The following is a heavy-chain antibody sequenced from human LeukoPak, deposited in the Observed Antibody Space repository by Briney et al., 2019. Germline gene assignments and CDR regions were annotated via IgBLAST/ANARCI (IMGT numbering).Heavy chain of an antibody. D-gene: IGHD2-8*02. J-gene: IGHJ4*02. CDR1: GFTFSTFA. CDR3: ATYRQVLLPFES. CDR2: IFPSGGEI. Sequence: PGGSLRLSCAASGFTFSTFAMIWVRQPPGKGLEWASSIFPSGGEIHYADSVRGRFTISRDNSKSTLSLQMNSLSAEDTAIYYCATYRQVLLPFESWGQGTLVTVSS. V-gene: IGHV3-23*01.